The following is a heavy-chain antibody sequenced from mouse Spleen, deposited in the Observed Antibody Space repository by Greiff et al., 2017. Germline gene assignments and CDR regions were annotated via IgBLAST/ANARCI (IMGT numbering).Heavy chain of an antibody. Sequence: QVQLQQSGAELVRPGASVKLSCTASGFNIKDYYMHWVKQRPEQGLEWIGYIYPRDGSTKYNEKFKGKATLTADKSSSTAYMQLNSLTSEDSAVYFCASYYYGSSYYAMDYWGQGTSVTVSS. V-gene: IGHV1S12*01. J-gene: IGHJ4*01. CDR3: ASYYYGSSYYAMDY. CDR2: IYPRDGST. D-gene: IGHD1-1*01. CDR1: GFNIKDYY.